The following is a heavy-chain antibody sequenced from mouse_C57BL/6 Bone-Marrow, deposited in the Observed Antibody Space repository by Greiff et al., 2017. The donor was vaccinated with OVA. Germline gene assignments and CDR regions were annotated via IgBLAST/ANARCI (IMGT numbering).Heavy chain of an antibody. CDR3: AKRAYYYGSRGGFAY. D-gene: IGHD1-1*01. CDR1: GYTFTSYW. J-gene: IGHJ3*01. V-gene: IGHV1-59*01. Sequence: VQLQQSGAELVRPGTSVKLSCKASGYTFTSYWMHWVKQRPGQGLEWIGVIDPSDSYTNYNQKFKGKATLTVDTSSSTAYMQLSSLTSEDSAVYYCAKRAYYYGSRGGFAYWGQGTLVTVSA. CDR2: IDPSDSYT.